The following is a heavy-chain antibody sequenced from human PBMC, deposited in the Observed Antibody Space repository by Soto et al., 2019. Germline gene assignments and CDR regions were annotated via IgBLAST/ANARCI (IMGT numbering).Heavy chain of an antibody. CDR3: AKDPGGSITGTNAYYYGMDV. Sequence: GGSLRLSCAASGFTFSSYAMSWVRQAPGKGLEWVSAISGSGGSTYYADSVKGRFTISRDNSKNTLYLQMNSLRAEDTAVYYCAKDPGGSITGTNAYYYGMDVWGQGTTVTVSS. V-gene: IGHV3-23*01. J-gene: IGHJ6*02. CDR2: ISGSGGST. CDR1: GFTFSSYA. D-gene: IGHD1-7*01.